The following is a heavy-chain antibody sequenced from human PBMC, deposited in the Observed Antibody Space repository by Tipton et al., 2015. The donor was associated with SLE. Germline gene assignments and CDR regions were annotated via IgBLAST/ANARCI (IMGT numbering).Heavy chain of an antibody. Sequence: RSLRLSCAASGFTFSSYAMHWVRQAPGKGLEWVAVISYDGSNKYYADSVKGRFTISRDNAKNSLYLQMNSLRAEDTAVYYCARVGGGSYLYNWFDPWGQGTLVTVSS. D-gene: IGHD1-26*01. CDR1: GFTFSSYA. J-gene: IGHJ5*02. CDR2: ISYDGSNK. CDR3: ARVGGGSYLYNWFDP. V-gene: IGHV3-30*04.